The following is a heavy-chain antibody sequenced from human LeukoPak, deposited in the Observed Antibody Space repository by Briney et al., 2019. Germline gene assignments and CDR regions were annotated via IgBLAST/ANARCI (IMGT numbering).Heavy chain of an antibody. CDR1: GYTLTELS. Sequence: GASVKVSCKVSGYTLTELSMHWVRQAPGKGLGWMGGFDPEDGETIYAKKFQGRVTMTEDTSTDTAYMELSSLRSEDTAVYYCATPGYSLSRDSSGNFDYWGQGTLVTVSS. J-gene: IGHJ4*02. CDR2: FDPEDGET. V-gene: IGHV1-24*01. D-gene: IGHD6-19*01. CDR3: ATPGYSLSRDSSGNFDY.